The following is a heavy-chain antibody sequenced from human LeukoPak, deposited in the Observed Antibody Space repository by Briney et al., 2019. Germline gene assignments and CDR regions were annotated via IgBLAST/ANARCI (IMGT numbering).Heavy chain of an antibody. CDR1: GGSFSGYY. CDR2: INHSGST. CDR3: ARHEVGSSYDFWSGPGPDYYYGMDV. Sequence: SETLSLTCAVYGGSFSGYYWSWIRQPPGKGLEWIGEINHSGSTNYNPSLKSRVTISVDTSKNQFSLKLSSVTASDTAVYYCARHEVGSSYDFWSGPGPDYYYGMDVWGQGTTVTVSS. J-gene: IGHJ6*02. D-gene: IGHD3-3*01. V-gene: IGHV4-34*01.